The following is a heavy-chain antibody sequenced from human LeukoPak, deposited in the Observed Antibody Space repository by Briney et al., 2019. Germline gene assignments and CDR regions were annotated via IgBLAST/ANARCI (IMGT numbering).Heavy chain of an antibody. D-gene: IGHD2-21*02. Sequence: GGSLRLSCAASGFTFSSYSLNWVRQAPGKGLEWVSSISRSGGSIYYADSVKGRFTISRDNAKNSLYLQMNSLRAEDTAVYYCTRSIRVVTANDAFDIWGQGTMVTVSS. J-gene: IGHJ3*02. V-gene: IGHV3-21*01. CDR2: ISRSGGSI. CDR1: GFTFSSYS. CDR3: TRSIRVVTANDAFDI.